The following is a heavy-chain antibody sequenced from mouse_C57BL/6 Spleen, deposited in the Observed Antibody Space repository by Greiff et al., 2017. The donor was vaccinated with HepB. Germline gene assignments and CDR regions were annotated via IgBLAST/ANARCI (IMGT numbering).Heavy chain of an antibody. CDR3: ARLWLLDAMDY. J-gene: IGHJ4*01. V-gene: IGHV5-17*01. CDR2: ISSGSSTI. CDR1: GFTFSDYG. D-gene: IGHD2-3*01. Sequence: DVHLVESGGGLVKPGGSLKLSCAASGFTFSDYGMHWVRQAPEKGLEWVAYISSGSSTIYYADTVKGRFTISRDNAKNTLFLQMTSLRSEDTAMYYCARLWLLDAMDYWGQGTSVTVSS.